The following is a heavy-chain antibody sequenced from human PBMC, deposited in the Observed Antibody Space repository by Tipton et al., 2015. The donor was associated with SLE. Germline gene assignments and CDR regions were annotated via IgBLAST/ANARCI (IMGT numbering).Heavy chain of an antibody. CDR1: GGSISGFY. V-gene: IGHV4-59*01. D-gene: IGHD3-16*01. Sequence: TLSLTCTVSGGSISGFYWGWIRQPPGKGPECIGYIYHTGSTRLNPPLESRVTMSVDTSKNQFSLKLSSVTAADTAIYYCARDRFGYNFFDPWGQGTLVTVSS. J-gene: IGHJ5*02. CDR2: IYHTGST. CDR3: ARDRFGYNFFDP.